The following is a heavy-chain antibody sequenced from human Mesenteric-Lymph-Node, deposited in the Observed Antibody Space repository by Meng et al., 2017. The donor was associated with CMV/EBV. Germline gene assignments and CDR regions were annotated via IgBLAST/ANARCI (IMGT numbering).Heavy chain of an antibody. V-gene: IGHV3-21*01. CDR1: GFTFSSYS. J-gene: IGHJ4*02. Sequence: GESLKISCAASGFTFSSYSMNWVRQAPGKGLEWVSSISSSSSYIYYADSVKGRFTISRDNAKNSLYLQMNSLRAEDTAVYYCARVVPWRVGSSWDYFDYWGQGTLVTVSS. CDR3: ARVVPWRVGSSWDYFDY. D-gene: IGHD6-13*01. CDR2: ISSSSSYI.